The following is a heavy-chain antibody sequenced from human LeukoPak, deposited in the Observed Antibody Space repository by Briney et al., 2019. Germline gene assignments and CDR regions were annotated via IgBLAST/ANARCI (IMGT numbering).Heavy chain of an antibody. CDR1: GGSFSGYY. V-gene: IGHV4-34*01. Sequence: SETLSLTCAVYGGSFSGYYWSWIRQPPGKGLEWIGEINHSGSTNYNPSLKSRVTISVDTSKNQFSLKLSSVTAADTAVYYCARGRGGSDGGWDFDYWGQETLVTVSS. CDR2: INHSGST. CDR3: ARGRGGSDGGWDFDY. J-gene: IGHJ4*02. D-gene: IGHD3-16*01.